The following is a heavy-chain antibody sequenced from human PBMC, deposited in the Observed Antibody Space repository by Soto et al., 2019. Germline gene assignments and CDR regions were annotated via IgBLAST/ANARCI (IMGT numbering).Heavy chain of an antibody. D-gene: IGHD3-16*02. V-gene: IGHV1-8*01. CDR3: ARGYYDHIWGSYRYDPDAFDI. CDR2: MNPNSGNT. J-gene: IGHJ3*02. CDR1: GYTFTSYA. Sequence: APVKVSCKAYGYTFTSYAINWVRQATGQGLEWMGWMNPNSGNTGYAQKFQGRVTMTRNTSISTAYMELSSLRSEDTAVYYCARGYYDHIWGSYRYDPDAFDIWGQGTMVTVSS.